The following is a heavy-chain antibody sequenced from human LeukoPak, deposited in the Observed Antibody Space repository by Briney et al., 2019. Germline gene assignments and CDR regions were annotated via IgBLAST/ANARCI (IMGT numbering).Heavy chain of an antibody. Sequence: SETLSLTCTVSGGSISSYYWSWIRQPPGKGLEWIGYIYYSGSTNYNPSLKSRVTMSVDTSKNQFSLNLSSVTAADTAVYYCARDEIGSSNFDCWGQGTLVTVSS. CDR3: ARDEIGSSNFDC. CDR1: GGSISSYY. CDR2: IYYSGST. V-gene: IGHV4-59*12. J-gene: IGHJ4*02. D-gene: IGHD2-15*01.